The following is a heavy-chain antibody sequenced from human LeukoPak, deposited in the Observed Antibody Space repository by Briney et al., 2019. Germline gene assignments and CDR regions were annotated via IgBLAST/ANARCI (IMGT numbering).Heavy chain of an antibody. V-gene: IGHV3-7*01. D-gene: IGHD3-22*01. CDR1: GFTFSSYW. CDR2: IKQDGSEK. CDR3: ARAIGHFDY. Sequence: GGSVRLSCAASGFTFSSYWMSWVRQAPGKGLEWVANIKQDGSEKHYVESVKGRFTISRDNAKNSLYLQMNSLRAEDTAVYYCARAIGHFDYWGQGTLVTVSS. J-gene: IGHJ4*02.